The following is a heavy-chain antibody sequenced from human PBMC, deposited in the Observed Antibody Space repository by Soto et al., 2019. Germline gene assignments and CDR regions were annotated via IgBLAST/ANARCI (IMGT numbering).Heavy chain of an antibody. CDR2: ISWESGRV. J-gene: IGHJ4*02. D-gene: IGHD6-19*01. CDR1: GFTFENYA. CDR3: AKDSVFSSGWDFDF. Sequence: SLRLSCSASGFTFENYAMHWVRQAPGKGLEWVAGISWESGRVGYADSVKGRFTISRDNAKNSLYLQMNRLIGEDTALYFCAKDSVFSSGWDFDFWGQGTLVTVSS. V-gene: IGHV3-9*01.